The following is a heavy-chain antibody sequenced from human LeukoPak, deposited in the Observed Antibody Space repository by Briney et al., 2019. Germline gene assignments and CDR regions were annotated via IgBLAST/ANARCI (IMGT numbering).Heavy chain of an antibody. CDR1: GFTYSSYS. D-gene: IGHD2-2*01. CDR3: ARGIVVVPAAIDLPYYFDY. Sequence: GGSLRLSCAASGFTYSSYSMNWVRQAPGKGLEWVSSISSSSSYIYYADSVKGRFTISRDNAKNSLYLQMNSLRAEDTAVYYCARGIVVVPAAIDLPYYFDYWGQGTLVTISS. J-gene: IGHJ4*02. CDR2: ISSSSSYI. V-gene: IGHV3-21*01.